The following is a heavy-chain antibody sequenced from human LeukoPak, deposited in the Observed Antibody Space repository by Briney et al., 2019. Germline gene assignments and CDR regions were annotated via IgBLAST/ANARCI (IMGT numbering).Heavy chain of an antibody. J-gene: IGHJ3*02. Sequence: SETLSLICAVSGGSISSSNWWSWVRQPPGKGQEWIGEIYHSGSTNYNPSLKSRVTISVDKSKNQFSLKLSSVTAADTAVYYCARRGFNDAFDIWGQGTMVTVSS. V-gene: IGHV4-4*02. CDR3: ARRGFNDAFDI. CDR1: GGSISSSNW. CDR2: IYHSGST.